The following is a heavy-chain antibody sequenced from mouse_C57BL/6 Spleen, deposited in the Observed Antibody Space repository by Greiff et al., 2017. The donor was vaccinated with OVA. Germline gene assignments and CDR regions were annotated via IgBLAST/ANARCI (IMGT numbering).Heavy chain of an antibody. CDR1: GFSLTSYG. D-gene: IGHD1-1*01. J-gene: IGHJ3*01. CDR3: ARNSHYYGSSLAWFAY. V-gene: IGHV2-2*02. Sequence: QAQLQQSGPGLVQPSQSLSITCTVSGFSLTSYGVHWVRQSPGQGLEWLGVIWSGGSTDYNAAFISSLSISKDNSKSQVFFKMNSLQANDTAIYYCARNSHYYGSSLAWFAYWGQGTLVTVSA. CDR2: IWSGGST.